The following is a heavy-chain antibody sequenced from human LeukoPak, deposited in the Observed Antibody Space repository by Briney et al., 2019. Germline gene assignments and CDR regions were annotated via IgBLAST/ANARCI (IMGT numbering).Heavy chain of an antibody. CDR3: ARDGDAGAFDI. Sequence: GASVTVSCTASGYTFTGYYMHRVRQAPGQGLEWMGWINPNSCGTNYAQKFQGRVNMNRDTSISTAYMELSRLRSDDTAVYYCARDGDAGAFDIWGQGTMVTVSS. J-gene: IGHJ3*02. CDR1: GYTFTGYY. D-gene: IGHD7-27*01. CDR2: INPNSCGT. V-gene: IGHV1-2*02.